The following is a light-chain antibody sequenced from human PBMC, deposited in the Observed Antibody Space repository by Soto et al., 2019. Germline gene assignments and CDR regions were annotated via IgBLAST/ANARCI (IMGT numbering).Light chain of an antibody. Sequence: EIVLTQSPATLSLSPGERATLSCRASQSVSSYLAWYQQKPGQAPRLLIYDASNRATGIPARFSGSGSGTDFTLTINRLEPEDFAVYYCQQRSNWPRTFGQGTKVDIK. J-gene: IGKJ1*01. V-gene: IGKV3-11*01. CDR2: DAS. CDR1: QSVSSY. CDR3: QQRSNWPRT.